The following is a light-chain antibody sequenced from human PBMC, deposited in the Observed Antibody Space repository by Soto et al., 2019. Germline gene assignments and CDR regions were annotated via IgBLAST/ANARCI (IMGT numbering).Light chain of an antibody. CDR1: QSDSSD. V-gene: IGKV3-15*01. CDR2: GAS. Sequence: IVMTQSPATLSVSPWERVTLSCRASQSDSSDLAWYQQKPGQGTRLLIYGASTRATGIPARFSGSGSGTEFTLTISSLQTDDFSTYYCQQYHSYWTFGQGTKVDIK. CDR3: QQYHSYWT. J-gene: IGKJ1*01.